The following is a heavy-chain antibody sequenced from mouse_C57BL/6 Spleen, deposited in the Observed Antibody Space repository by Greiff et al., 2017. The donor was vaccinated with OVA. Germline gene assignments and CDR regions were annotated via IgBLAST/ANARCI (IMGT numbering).Heavy chain of an antibody. CDR1: GFTFSSYG. D-gene: IGHD1-1*01. CDR2: ISSGGSYT. J-gene: IGHJ1*03. CDR3: ARPYYYGSSWYFDV. V-gene: IGHV5-6*02. Sequence: EVKLVESGGDLVKPGGSLKLSCAASGFTFSSYGMSWVRQTPDKRLEWVATISSGGSYTYYPDSVKGRFTISRDNAKNTLYLHMSSLKSEDTAMYDCARPYYYGSSWYFDVWGTGTTVTVSS.